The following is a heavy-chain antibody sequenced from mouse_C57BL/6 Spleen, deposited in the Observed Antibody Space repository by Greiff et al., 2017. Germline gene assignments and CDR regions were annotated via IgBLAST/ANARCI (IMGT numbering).Heavy chain of an antibody. D-gene: IGHD2-3*01. Sequence: QVQLKESGAELVRPGASVTLSCKASGYTFTDYEMHWVKQTPVHGLEWIGAIDPETGGTAYNQKFKGKAILTADTSSSTAYMELRSLTSDDSAVYYCTRDGYYDYWGQGTTLTGSS. CDR1: GYTFTDYE. J-gene: IGHJ2*01. V-gene: IGHV1-15*01. CDR2: IDPETGGT. CDR3: TRDGYYDY.